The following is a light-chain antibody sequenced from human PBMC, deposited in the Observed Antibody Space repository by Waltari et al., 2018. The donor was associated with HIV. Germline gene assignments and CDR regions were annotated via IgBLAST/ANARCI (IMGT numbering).Light chain of an antibody. Sequence: EIVMMQSPATLSVSPGERATLACRASLSVSSNLAWFRQKPGQAPRLLIYGASPRATGIPARFRGSGSGTDFTLTISSLQSEDFAVYYCQQYDKWWTFGQGTKVEIK. J-gene: IGKJ1*01. CDR2: GAS. V-gene: IGKV3-15*01. CDR3: QQYDKWWT. CDR1: LSVSSN.